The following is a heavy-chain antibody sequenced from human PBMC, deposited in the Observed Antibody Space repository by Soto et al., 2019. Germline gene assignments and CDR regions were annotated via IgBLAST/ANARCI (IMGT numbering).Heavy chain of an antibody. CDR3: ARVGYGSGSYSTIYYYYGMDV. CDR1: GGTFSSYAM. J-gene: IGHJ6*02. V-gene: IGHV4-4*02. Sequence: TGGSLRLSCAASGGTFSSYAMSWVRQAPGKGLEWIGEIYHSGSTNYNPSLKSRVTISVDKSKNQFSLKLSSVTAADTAVYYCARVGYGSGSYSTIYYYYGMDVWGQGTTVTVSS. D-gene: IGHD3-10*01. CDR2: IYHSGST.